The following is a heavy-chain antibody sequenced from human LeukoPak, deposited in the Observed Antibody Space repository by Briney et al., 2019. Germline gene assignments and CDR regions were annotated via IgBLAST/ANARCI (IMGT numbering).Heavy chain of an antibody. J-gene: IGHJ6*03. CDR1: GFTFSSYA. CDR2: ISGSGGST. V-gene: IGHV3-23*01. CDR3: AKSPGSGDYYYYYYMDV. Sequence: GGSLRLSCAASGFTFSSYAMSWVRQAPGKGLEWVSAISGSGGSTYYADSVKGRFTISRDNSKNTLYLQMNSLRAEDTAVYYCAKSPGSGDYYYYYYMDVWGKGTTVTVSS. D-gene: IGHD1-14*01.